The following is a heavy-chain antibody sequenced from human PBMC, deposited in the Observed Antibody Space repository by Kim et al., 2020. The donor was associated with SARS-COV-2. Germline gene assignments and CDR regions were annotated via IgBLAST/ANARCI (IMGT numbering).Heavy chain of an antibody. D-gene: IGHD5-18*01. CDR2: IYPGDSDT. J-gene: IGHJ4*02. CDR3: VRGFRGYSYGYSFDY. Sequence: GESLKISCKGSGYSFTSYWIGWVRQMPGKGLEWMGIIYPGDSDTRYSPSFQGQVTISADKSISTAYLQWSSLKASDTAMYYCVRGFRGYSYGYSFDYWGQGTLVTVSS. CDR1: GYSFTSYW. V-gene: IGHV5-51*01.